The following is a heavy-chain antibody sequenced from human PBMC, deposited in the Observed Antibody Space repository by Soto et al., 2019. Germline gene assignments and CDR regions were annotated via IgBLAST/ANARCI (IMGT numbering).Heavy chain of an antibody. CDR2: ISGSGGST. CDR1: GFTFSSYA. CDR3: AKVVEVATIGDYFDY. V-gene: IGHV3-23*01. Sequence: GGSLRLSCAASGFTFSSYAMSWVRQAPGKGLEWVSAISGSGGSTYYADSVKGRFTISRDNSKNTLYLQMNSLRAEDTAVYYCAKVVEVATIGDYFDYWGQGTLVTVSS. D-gene: IGHD5-12*01. J-gene: IGHJ4*02.